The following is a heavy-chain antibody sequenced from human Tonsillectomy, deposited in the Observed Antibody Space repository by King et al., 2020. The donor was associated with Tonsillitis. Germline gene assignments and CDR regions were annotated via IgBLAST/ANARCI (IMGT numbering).Heavy chain of an antibody. V-gene: IGHV3-23*04. CDR2: ISSRGDYI. CDR1: GFTFSSSA. J-gene: IGHJ4*02. D-gene: IGHD4-23*01. Sequence: VQLVESGGGLVQPGGSLRLSCAASGFTFSSSAVSWVRQAPGRGLEWVSTISSRGDYIYYADSVKGRFTISRDNSKNTGYVQMKSLRADDTAVYYCAIGGNSDFDYWGQGTLVTVSS. CDR3: AIGGNSDFDY.